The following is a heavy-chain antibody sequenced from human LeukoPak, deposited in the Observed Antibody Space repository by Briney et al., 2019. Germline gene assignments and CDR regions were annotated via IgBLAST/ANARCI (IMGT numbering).Heavy chain of an antibody. D-gene: IGHD3-10*01. CDR1: GFTFSSYN. CDR3: ARGDYGSGSYLSSY. V-gene: IGHV3-21*01. J-gene: IGHJ4*02. CDR2: ITSSSSYI. Sequence: PGGSLRLSCVVSGFTFSSYNMNWVRQAPGKGLEWVSSITSSSSYIYYADSVKGRFTISRDNAKNSLYLQMNSLRAEDTAVYYCARGDYGSGSYLSSYWGQGTLVTVSS.